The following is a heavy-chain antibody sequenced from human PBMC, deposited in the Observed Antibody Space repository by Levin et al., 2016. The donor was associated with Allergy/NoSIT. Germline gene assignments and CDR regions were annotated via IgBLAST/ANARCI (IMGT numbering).Heavy chain of an antibody. V-gene: IGHV3-20*03. J-gene: IGHJ3*02. CDR2: INWNGGST. CDR3: ARESLYGDYPIYAFDI. Sequence: WIRQPPGKGLEWVSGINWNGGSTGYADSVKGRFTISRDNAKNSLYLQMNSLRAEDTALYYCARESLYGDYPIYAFDIWGQGTMVTVSS. D-gene: IGHD4-17*01.